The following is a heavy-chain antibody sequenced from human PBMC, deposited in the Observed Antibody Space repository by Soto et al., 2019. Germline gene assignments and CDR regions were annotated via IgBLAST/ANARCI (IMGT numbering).Heavy chain of an antibody. D-gene: IGHD2-21*02. J-gene: IGHJ3*02. V-gene: IGHV3-74*01. Sequence: EVQLVESGGGLVQPGGSLRLSCAASGFTFSYYWMHWVRQAPGQGLVWVSRIHSDGSSTNYEDSVKGRFTISRDNAKNTLYLQMNSLRAEDTAVYYCARGDKGAFDMWGQGTMVSVSS. CDR2: IHSDGSST. CDR3: ARGDKGAFDM. CDR1: GFTFSYYW.